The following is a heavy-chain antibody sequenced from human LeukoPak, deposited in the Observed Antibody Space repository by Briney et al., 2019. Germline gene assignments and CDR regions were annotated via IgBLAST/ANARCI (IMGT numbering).Heavy chain of an antibody. CDR2: FYSGSST. CDR1: GFTVSSNY. D-gene: IGHD4-17*01. Sequence: GGSLRLSCAASGFTVSSNYMSWVRQAPGKGLEWVSVFYSGSSTYYADSVKGRFTISRDNSKNTLYLQMHSLRAEDTAVYYCVNGDDPLWYWGQGTLVTVSS. V-gene: IGHV3-66*01. J-gene: IGHJ4*02. CDR3: VNGDDPLWY.